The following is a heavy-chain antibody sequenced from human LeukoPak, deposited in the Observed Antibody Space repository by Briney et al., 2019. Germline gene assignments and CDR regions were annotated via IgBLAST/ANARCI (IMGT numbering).Heavy chain of an antibody. D-gene: IGHD2-8*01. J-gene: IGHJ4*02. V-gene: IGHV3-30*04. CDR1: ASTFGTYV. CDR3: SRGLINGHDFDY. Sequence: GGSLRLSCAASASTFGTYVMHWVRQAPGRGLEWVAGISVDGRSEHYPDSVRGRFTISRDNSKNTLYLQTNRLTSDDTAVYYCSRGLINGHDFDYWGQGTVVTVSS. CDR2: ISVDGRSE.